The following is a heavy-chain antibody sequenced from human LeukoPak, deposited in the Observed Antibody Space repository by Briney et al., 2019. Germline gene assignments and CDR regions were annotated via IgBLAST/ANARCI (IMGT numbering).Heavy chain of an antibody. J-gene: IGHJ4*02. CDR1: GYTLTELS. CDR3: ATVPGIAVE. Sequence: ASVKVSCKVSGYTLTELSMHWVRQAPGKGLEWMGSFDPEDGEIIYAQKFQGRVTMTEDTSTDTAYMELSSLRSEGTAVYYCATVPGIAVEWGQGTLVTVSS. D-gene: IGHD6-19*01. CDR2: FDPEDGEI. V-gene: IGHV1-24*01.